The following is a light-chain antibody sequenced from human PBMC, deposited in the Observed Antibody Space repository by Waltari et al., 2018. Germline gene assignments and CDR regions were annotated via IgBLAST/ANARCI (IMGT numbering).Light chain of an antibody. V-gene: IGKV4-1*01. J-gene: IGKJ1*01. Sequence: DTVMTQSPDSLAVSLGERATINCKSSQSVLYHSNNHNYLAWYQPKPGQPPRLLIYWASTRESGVPDRFSGSGSGTDFTLTIISLQAEDVAVYYCQQYYSPPWTFGQGTKVEIK. CDR1: QSVLYHSNNHNY. CDR3: QQYYSPPWT. CDR2: WAS.